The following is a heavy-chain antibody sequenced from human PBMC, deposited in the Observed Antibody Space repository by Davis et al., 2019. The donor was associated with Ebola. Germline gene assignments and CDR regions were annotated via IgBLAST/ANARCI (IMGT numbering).Heavy chain of an antibody. Sequence: PSETLSLTCTVSGGSISSYYWSWIRQPPGKGLEWIGYIYYSGSTNYNPSLKSRVTISVDTSKNQFSLKLSSVTAADTAVYYCARGHGLYGDYALDYWGQGTLVTVSS. V-gene: IGHV4-59*01. D-gene: IGHD4-17*01. J-gene: IGHJ4*02. CDR3: ARGHGLYGDYALDY. CDR1: GGSISSYY. CDR2: IYYSGST.